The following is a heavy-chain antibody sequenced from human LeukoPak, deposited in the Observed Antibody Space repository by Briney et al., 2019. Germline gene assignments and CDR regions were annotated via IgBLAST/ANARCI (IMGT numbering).Heavy chain of an antibody. CDR3: AKVVFDSSGYYGDAFDI. J-gene: IGHJ3*02. V-gene: IGHV3-23*01. D-gene: IGHD3-22*01. Sequence: GGSLRLSCAASGFTFSSYAMSWVRQVPGKGLEWVSAISGSGGSTYYADSVKGRFTISRDNSKNTLYLQMNSLRAEDTAVYYCAKVVFDSSGYYGDAFDIWGQGTMVTVSS. CDR1: GFTFSSYA. CDR2: ISGSGGST.